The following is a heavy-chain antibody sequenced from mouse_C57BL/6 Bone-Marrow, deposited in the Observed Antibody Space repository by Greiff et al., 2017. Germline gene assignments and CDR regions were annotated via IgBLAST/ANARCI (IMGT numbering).Heavy chain of an antibody. V-gene: IGHV1-76*01. CDR1: GYTFTDYY. D-gene: IGHD1-1*01. J-gene: IGHJ2*01. CDR2: IYPGSGNT. CDR3: AREIDYGSSLDY. Sequence: QVQLQQSGAELVRPGASVKLSCKASGYTFTDYYINWVKQRPGQGLEWIARIYPGSGNTYYNEKFKGKATLTAEKSSSTAYMQLSSLTSEDSAVYFCAREIDYGSSLDYWGQGTTLTVSS.